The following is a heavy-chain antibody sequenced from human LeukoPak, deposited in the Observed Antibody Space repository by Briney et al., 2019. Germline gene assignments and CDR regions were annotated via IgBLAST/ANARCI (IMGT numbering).Heavy chain of an antibody. V-gene: IGHV3-21*01. D-gene: IGHD1-26*01. CDR1: GFTFSSYS. CDR3: ARELGIVGAQGVDY. J-gene: IGHJ4*02. CDR2: ISSSSSYI. Sequence: PGGSLRLSCAASGFTFSSYSMNWVRQAPGKGLEWVSSISSSSSYIYYADSVKGRFTISRDNAKNSLYLQMNSLRAEDTAVYYCARELGIVGAQGVDYWGQGTLVTVSS.